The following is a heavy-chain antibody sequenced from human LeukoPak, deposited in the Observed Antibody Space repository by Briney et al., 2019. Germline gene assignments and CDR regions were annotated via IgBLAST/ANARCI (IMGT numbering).Heavy chain of an antibody. CDR1: GYSISTGYY. Sequence: PSETLSLTCTVSGYSISTGYYWDWIRQPPGKGLEWIGTFYHGGSTYYNPSLKSRVTISVDTSKNQFSLKLSSVTAADTAVYYCARDLNGDYFDYWGQGTLVTVSS. CDR3: ARDLNGDYFDY. CDR2: FYHGGST. D-gene: IGHD4-17*01. V-gene: IGHV4-38-2*02. J-gene: IGHJ4*02.